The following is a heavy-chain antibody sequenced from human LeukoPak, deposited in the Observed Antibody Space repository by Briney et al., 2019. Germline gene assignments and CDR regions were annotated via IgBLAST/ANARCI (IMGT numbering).Heavy chain of an antibody. J-gene: IGHJ4*02. V-gene: IGHV3-15*01. CDR1: GFTFSNAW. CDR2: IKSKTDGGTT. Sequence: GGSLRLSCAASGFTFSNAWMTWVRQAPGKGLEWVGRIKSKTDGGTTDYAAPVKGRFTISRDDSKNTLYLQMNSLKTEDTAVYYCTSFNYDFWSGYYGYYFDYWGQGTQITVSS. CDR3: TSFNYDFWSGYYGYYFDY. D-gene: IGHD3-3*01.